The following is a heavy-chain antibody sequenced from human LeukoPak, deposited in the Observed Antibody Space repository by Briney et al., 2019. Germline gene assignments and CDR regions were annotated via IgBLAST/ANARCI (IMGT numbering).Heavy chain of an antibody. J-gene: IGHJ4*02. CDR3: ARPYYGSGGYYTYFDY. CDR1: GGSISSSSYY. D-gene: IGHD3-10*01. V-gene: IGHV4-39*01. CDR2: IYYSGST. Sequence: SETLSLTCTVSGGSISSSSYYWGWIRQPPGKGLEWIGSIYYSGSTYYNPSLKSRVTISVDTSKNQFSLKLRSVTAADTAVYYCARPYYGSGGYYTYFDYWGQGTLVTVSS.